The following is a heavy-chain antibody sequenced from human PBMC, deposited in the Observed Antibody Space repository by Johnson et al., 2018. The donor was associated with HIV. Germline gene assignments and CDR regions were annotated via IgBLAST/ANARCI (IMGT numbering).Heavy chain of an antibody. J-gene: IGHJ3*02. V-gene: IGHV3-74*01. CDR3: AKSIVVVLVGDNDDAFDI. CDR2: INSDGSST. D-gene: IGHD2-21*01. Sequence: VQLVESGGGLVQPGGSLRLSCAASGFTFSSYWMHWVRQAPGKGLVWVSRINSDGSSTSYADSVKDRFTISRDNAKNTLYLQMNNLTSEDTAVYYCAKSIVVVLVGDNDDAFDIWGQGTMVTVSS. CDR1: GFTFSSYW.